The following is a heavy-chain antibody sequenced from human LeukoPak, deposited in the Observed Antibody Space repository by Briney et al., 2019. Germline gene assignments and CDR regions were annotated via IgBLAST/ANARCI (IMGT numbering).Heavy chain of an antibody. D-gene: IGHD5/OR15-5a*01. V-gene: IGHV4-39*01. J-gene: IGHJ4*02. CDR3: ARRRFLRGPDVVNPFDY. CDR1: GGSISSTFYY. Sequence: SETLSLTCTVSGGSISSTFYYWGWIRQPPGKGLEWIGSINYSGSTYYNPSLKSRVTISVDTSKNQFSLRLSSVTAADTAVYYCARRRFLRGPDVVNPFDYWGQGTLVTVSS. CDR2: INYSGST.